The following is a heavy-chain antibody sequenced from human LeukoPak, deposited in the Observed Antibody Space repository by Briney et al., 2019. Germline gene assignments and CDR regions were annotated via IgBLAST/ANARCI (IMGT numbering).Heavy chain of an antibody. CDR1: GFTVSSNY. CDR3: ARGPPYGGSSWNYYFDY. D-gene: IGHD6-13*01. CDR2: IYSGGST. V-gene: IGHV3-53*01. Sequence: GGSLRLSCAASGFTVSSNYMSWVRQAPGKGLEWVSVIYSGGSTYYADSVKGRFTISRDISKNTLYLQMNSLRAEDTAVYYCARGPPYGGSSWNYYFDYWGQGTLVTVSS. J-gene: IGHJ4*02.